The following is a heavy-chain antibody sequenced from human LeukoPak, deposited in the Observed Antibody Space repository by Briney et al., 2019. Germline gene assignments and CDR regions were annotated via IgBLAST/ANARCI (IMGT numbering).Heavy chain of an antibody. CDR2: FYYSGST. V-gene: IGHV4-59*01. CDR1: GGPISSYY. CDR3: ARDLGITGTDYYYYMDV. Sequence: SDTLSLPCTVSGGPISSYYWSWIRQPPGKGLEWIGYFYYSGSTNYNPSLKSRVTISLDTSKNQFSLKLSFVTAADTAMYYCARDLGITGTDYYYYMDVWGKGTTVTVSS. D-gene: IGHD1-20*01. J-gene: IGHJ6*03.